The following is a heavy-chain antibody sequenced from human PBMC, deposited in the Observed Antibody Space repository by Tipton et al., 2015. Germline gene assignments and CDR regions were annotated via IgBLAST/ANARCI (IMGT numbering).Heavy chain of an antibody. Sequence: TLSLTCSVSSDSISKYYWSWIRQPPGKELEWIGYIQYSGSTNYNPSLKSRLTISVDTSKNQFSLRLSSVTAADTAVYYCARARGRHGGLFDSWGQGILVTVSS. CDR1: SDSISKYY. V-gene: IGHV4-59*01. J-gene: IGHJ4*02. CDR3: ARARGRHGGLFDS. CDR2: IQYSGST. D-gene: IGHD4-23*01.